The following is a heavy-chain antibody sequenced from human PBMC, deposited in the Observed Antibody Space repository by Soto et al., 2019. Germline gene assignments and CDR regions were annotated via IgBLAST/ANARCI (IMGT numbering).Heavy chain of an antibody. CDR1: GGTFSSYA. Sequence: ASVKVSCKASGGTFSSYAISWVRQAPGQGLEWMGGIIPIFGTANYAQKFQGRVTITADESTSTAYMELSSLRSEDTAVYYCARGKVSYYYYGMDVWGQGTTVTVSS. J-gene: IGHJ6*02. V-gene: IGHV1-69*13. CDR3: ARGKVSYYYYGMDV. CDR2: IIPIFGTA.